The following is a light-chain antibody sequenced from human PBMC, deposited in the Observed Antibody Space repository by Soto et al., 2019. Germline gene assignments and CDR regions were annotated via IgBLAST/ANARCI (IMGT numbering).Light chain of an antibody. V-gene: IGLV7-46*01. CDR1: TGAVTSGHY. CDR2: ETS. Sequence: QSVVTQEPSLTVSPGGTVTLTCGSSTGAVTSGHYPYWFQQKPGQAPRTLIFETSNKHSWTPARFSGSLLGGKAALTLSVAQPEDEAEYYCLLSYSNSRRVFGGGTKLTVL. J-gene: IGLJ3*02. CDR3: LLSYSNSRRV.